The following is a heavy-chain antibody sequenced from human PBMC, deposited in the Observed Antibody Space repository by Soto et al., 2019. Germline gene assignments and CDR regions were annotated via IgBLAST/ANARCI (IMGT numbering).Heavy chain of an antibody. V-gene: IGHV3-23*01. CDR2: ISGSGGST. J-gene: IGHJ5*02. CDR3: ARKLLTQRYNWFDP. D-gene: IGHD2-15*01. CDR1: GLTFCSYA. Sequence: GGSLRLSCASSGLTFCSYAMSWVRQAPGKGLEWVSAISGSGGSTYYADSVKGRFTISRDNSKNTLYLQMNSLRAEDTAVYYCARKLLTQRYNWFDPWGQGTLVNVSS.